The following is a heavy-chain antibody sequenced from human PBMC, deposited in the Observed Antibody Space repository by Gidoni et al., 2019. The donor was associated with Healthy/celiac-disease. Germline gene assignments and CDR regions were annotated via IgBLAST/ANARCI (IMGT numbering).Heavy chain of an antibody. CDR2: IYYSGSN. D-gene: IGHD6-19*01. Sequence: QLQLHESCPGLVKPSEPLSPTCTVSGGSISCSSYYWGWIRQPPGKGLEWIGSIYYSGSNYYNPSLKSRVTISVDTSKNQFSLKLSSVTAADTAVYYCARGEAVAGIGWFDPWGQGTLVTVSS. V-gene: IGHV4-39*07. CDR1: GGSISCSSYY. CDR3: ARGEAVAGIGWFDP. J-gene: IGHJ5*02.